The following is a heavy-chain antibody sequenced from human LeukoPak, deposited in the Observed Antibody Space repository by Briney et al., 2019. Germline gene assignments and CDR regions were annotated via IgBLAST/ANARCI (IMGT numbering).Heavy chain of an antibody. CDR3: ARAEVTTIGGGRYFHH. CDR1: GASISSHS. Sequence: SETLSLTCTVSGASISSHSWSWIRQPPGQGLEWIGHFFYTGTTNYNPSLKSRVTMSLDTSKNQFSLKLSSVTAADMAVYYCARAEVTTIGGGRYFHHWGQGILVTVSS. CDR2: FFYTGTT. D-gene: IGHD2-21*02. J-gene: IGHJ4*02. V-gene: IGHV4-59*11.